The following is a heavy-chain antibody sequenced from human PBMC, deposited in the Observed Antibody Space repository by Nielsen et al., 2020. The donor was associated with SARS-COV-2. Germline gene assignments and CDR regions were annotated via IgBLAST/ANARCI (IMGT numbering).Heavy chain of an antibody. V-gene: IGHV4-31*03. CDR1: GGSISSGGFY. Sequence: LRPSCTVSGGSISSGGFYWSWIRQHPGKGLEWIGHIYYSGSTYHNPSLKSRLTMSVDTSKNQFSLKLSSVTAADTAVYYCAGASDEARNPNWFDPWGQGTQVTVSS. CDR2: IYYSGST. CDR3: AGASDEARNPNWFDP. J-gene: IGHJ5*02.